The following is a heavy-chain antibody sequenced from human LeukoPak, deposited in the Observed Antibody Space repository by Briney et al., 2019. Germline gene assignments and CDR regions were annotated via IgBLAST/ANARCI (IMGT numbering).Heavy chain of an antibody. CDR2: ISSSSSYI. CDR1: GFTFNRYG. J-gene: IGHJ5*02. CDR3: ARDLRGSSWYAGRGNWFDP. D-gene: IGHD6-13*01. Sequence: GGSLRLSCAASGFTFNRYGMNWVRQAPGKGLEWVSSISSSSSYIYYADSVKGRFTISRDNAKNSLYLQMNSLRAEDTAVYYCARDLRGSSWYAGRGNWFDPWGQGTLVTVSS. V-gene: IGHV3-21*06.